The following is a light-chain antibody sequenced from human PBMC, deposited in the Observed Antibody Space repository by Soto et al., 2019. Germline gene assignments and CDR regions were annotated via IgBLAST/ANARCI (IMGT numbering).Light chain of an antibody. CDR3: SSYTSSSTSDVV. CDR2: DVS. Sequence: QSALTQPASVSGSPGQSITISCTGTSSDVGGYNYASWYQQHPGKAPKLMIYDVSNRPSGVSNRFSGSKSGNTASLTISGLQAEDEADYYCSSYTSSSTSDVVFGGGTKLTVL. CDR1: SSDVGGYNY. J-gene: IGLJ2*01. V-gene: IGLV2-14*01.